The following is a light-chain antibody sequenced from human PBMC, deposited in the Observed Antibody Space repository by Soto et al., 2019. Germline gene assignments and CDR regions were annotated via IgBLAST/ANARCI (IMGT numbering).Light chain of an antibody. CDR3: QQRYSTTWT. Sequence: EIAMTQSPGTLSLSPGEGATLSCRASQSVSGNLAWYQQKPGQAPRLLIYGTSIRATGVPARFSGGGSGTEFTLTISSLKTEDFATYYGQQRYSTTWTFGQGTKVDIK. CDR2: GTS. CDR1: QSVSGN. J-gene: IGKJ1*01. V-gene: IGKV3-15*01.